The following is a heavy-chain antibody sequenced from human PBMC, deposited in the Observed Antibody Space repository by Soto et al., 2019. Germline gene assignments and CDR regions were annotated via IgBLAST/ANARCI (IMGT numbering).Heavy chain of an antibody. CDR1: GFSFSTSQ. Sequence: PGGPLRLAGVASGFSFSTSQMDWVRQAPGKGLGGVSYINDNGRAIYYTDSVKGRFTIFRDNAKNSLFLQMNSLKDEDTSVYYFAKDLRGYGMAVWGQGPPVTVAS. V-gene: IGHV3-48*03. J-gene: IGHJ6*02. CDR2: INDNGRAI. CDR3: AKDLRGYGMAV.